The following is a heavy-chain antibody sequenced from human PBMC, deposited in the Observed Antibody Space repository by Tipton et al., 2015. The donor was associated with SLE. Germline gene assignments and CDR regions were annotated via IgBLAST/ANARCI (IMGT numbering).Heavy chain of an antibody. D-gene: IGHD3-10*01. CDR3: VWFGEFYYKFDP. Sequence: QVQLVQSGAEVKKPGASVNVSCKVSGYTLTELSIHWVRQAPGKGLEWMGGFDPEDGETFYAQKFQGRVTMTEDTSTDTAYMELSSLTSEDTAVYFCVWFGEFYYKFDPWGQGTLVTVSS. CDR1: GYTLTELS. V-gene: IGHV1-24*01. CDR2: FDPEDGET. J-gene: IGHJ5*02.